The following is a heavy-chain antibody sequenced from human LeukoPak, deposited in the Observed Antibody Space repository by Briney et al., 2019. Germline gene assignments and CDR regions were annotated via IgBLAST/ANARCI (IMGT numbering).Heavy chain of an antibody. J-gene: IGHJ4*02. CDR3: ARDEYCSGGSCYRLYYFDY. V-gene: IGHV3-11*04. Sequence: GGSLRLSCAASGFTFSDYYMSWIRQAPGKGLEWVSYISSSGSTIYYADSVKGRFTISRDNAKNSLYLQMNSLRAEDTAVYYCARDEYCSGGSCYRLYYFDYWGQGTLVTVSS. CDR1: GFTFSDYY. CDR2: ISSSGSTI. D-gene: IGHD2-15*01.